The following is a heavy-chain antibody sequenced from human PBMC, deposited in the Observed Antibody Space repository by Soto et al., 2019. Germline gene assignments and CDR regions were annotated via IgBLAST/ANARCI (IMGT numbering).Heavy chain of an antibody. Sequence: EVQLVESGGGLVQPGRSLRRSCATSGFTFADYAMHWVRQAPGKGLGWVSGISWNSGSIGYAHSVKGRFTTSRDNAKNSLSLQVDCLRAADTGWCDGAIVLHLYGFFDMWGQWTMVTVSS. CDR3: AIVLHLYGFFDM. V-gene: IGHV3-9*01. CDR2: ISWNSGSI. J-gene: IGHJ3*02. D-gene: IGHD2-8*01. CDR1: GFTFADYA.